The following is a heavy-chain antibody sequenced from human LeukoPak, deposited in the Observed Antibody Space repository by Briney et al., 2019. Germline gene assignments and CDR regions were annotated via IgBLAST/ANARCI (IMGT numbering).Heavy chain of an antibody. D-gene: IGHD3-22*01. Sequence: GGSLRLSCAASGFTFSSYGMHWVRQAPGKGLERVAFIRDDRSNTYYADSVKGRFTISRDNSKNTLYLQRNSLRAEDTAVYYCALSYNSSGYYYGDAFDIWGQGTMVTVSS. CDR3: ALSYNSSGYYYGDAFDI. J-gene: IGHJ3*02. V-gene: IGHV3-30*02. CDR2: IRDDRSNT. CDR1: GFTFSSYG.